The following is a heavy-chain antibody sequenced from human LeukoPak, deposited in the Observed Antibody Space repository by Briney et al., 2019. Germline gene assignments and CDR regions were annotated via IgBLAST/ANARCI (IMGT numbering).Heavy chain of an antibody. V-gene: IGHV1-46*01. D-gene: IGHD2-15*01. J-gene: IGHJ3*02. CDR1: GYTFTSYY. Sequence: ASVKVSCKASGYTFTSYYMHWVRQAPGQGLEWMGIINPSGGSTSYAQKFQGRVTMTRDTSTSTVYMELSSLRSEDTAVYYCARAYCSGGSCLSSLGAFDIWGQGTMVTVSS. CDR3: ARAYCSGGSCLSSLGAFDI. CDR2: INPSGGST.